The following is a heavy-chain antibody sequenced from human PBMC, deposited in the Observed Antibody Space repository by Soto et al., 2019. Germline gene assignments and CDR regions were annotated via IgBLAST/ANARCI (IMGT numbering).Heavy chain of an antibody. Sequence: QVQLQESGPGLVKPSQTLSLTCSVSGVSINSGGYYWSWIRHHPGKGLEWIGYIYYTGHTFYNPSLKGRVAMLLDTSKNQFSLKLSSVTAADTAVYYCARGSQLERDALDIWGQGTMVTVSS. CDR3: ARGSQLERDALDI. D-gene: IGHD1-1*01. CDR1: GVSINSGGYY. V-gene: IGHV4-31*03. J-gene: IGHJ3*02. CDR2: IYYTGHT.